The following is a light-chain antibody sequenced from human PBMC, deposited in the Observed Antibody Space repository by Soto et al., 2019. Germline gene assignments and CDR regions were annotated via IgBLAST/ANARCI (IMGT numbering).Light chain of an antibody. Sequence: EIVLTQSPATLSLSPGERATLSCRASQSVSSYLAWSQQKPGQAPRLLIYDASNRATGIPARFSGSGSGTDFTLTISSLEPEHFAVYYCQQRSNWPPYTFGQGTKLEIK. CDR3: QQRSNWPPYT. J-gene: IGKJ2*01. CDR2: DAS. CDR1: QSVSSY. V-gene: IGKV3-11*01.